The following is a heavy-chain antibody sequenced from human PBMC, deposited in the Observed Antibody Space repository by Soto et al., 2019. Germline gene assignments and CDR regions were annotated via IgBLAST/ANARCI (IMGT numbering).Heavy chain of an antibody. V-gene: IGHV3-9*01. Sequence: EVQLVESGGGLVQPGRSLRLSCAASGFTFDDYAMHWVRQAPGKGLEWVSGISWNSGSIGYADSVKGRFTISRDNAKNSLYLEMDRLKGEDTALYYCAKDTLKNHGGKSYFQHWGQGTLVTVSS. D-gene: IGHD2-15*01. J-gene: IGHJ1*01. CDR2: ISWNSGSI. CDR3: AKDTLKNHGGKSYFQH. CDR1: GFTFDDYA.